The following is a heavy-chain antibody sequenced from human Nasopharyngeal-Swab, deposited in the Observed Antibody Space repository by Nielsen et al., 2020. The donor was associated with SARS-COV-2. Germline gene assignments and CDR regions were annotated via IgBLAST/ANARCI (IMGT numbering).Heavy chain of an antibody. D-gene: IGHD3-22*01. CDR1: GFTLRNYW. Sequence: GESLKISYAASGFTLRNYWMHWVRQAPGKGLVWVSRINSDGSSTSYADSVKGRFTISRDNAKNTLYLQMNSLRAEDTAVYYCARGPSGRGYYVGDSWGQGTLVTVSP. CDR2: INSDGSST. CDR3: ARGPSGRGYYVGDS. V-gene: IGHV3-74*01. J-gene: IGHJ4*02.